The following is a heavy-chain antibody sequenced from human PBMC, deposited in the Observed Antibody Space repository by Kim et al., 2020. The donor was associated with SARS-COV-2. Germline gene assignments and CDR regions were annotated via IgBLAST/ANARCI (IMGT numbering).Heavy chain of an antibody. CDR2: INPSGGST. CDR1: GYTFTSYY. D-gene: IGHD3-9*01. Sequence: ASVKVSCKASGYTFTSYYMHWVRQAPGQGLEWMGIINPSGGSTSYAQKFQGRVTMTRDTSTSTVYMELSSLRSEDTAVYYCFRGYDILTGYYGGGVAFDIWGQGTMVTVSS. V-gene: IGHV1-46*01. J-gene: IGHJ3*02. CDR3: FRGYDILTGYYGGGVAFDI.